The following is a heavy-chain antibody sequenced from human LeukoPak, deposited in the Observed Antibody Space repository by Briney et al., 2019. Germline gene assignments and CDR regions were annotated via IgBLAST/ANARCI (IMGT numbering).Heavy chain of an antibody. V-gene: IGHV1-69*04. CDR2: TIPILGIA. D-gene: IGHD1-1*01. J-gene: IGHJ6*02. CDR3: ARDRDNFRTPYYYYGMDV. CDR1: GGTFSSYA. Sequence: SVKVSCKASGGTFSSYAISWVRQAPGQGLEWMGRTIPILGIANYAQKFQGRVTITADKSTSTAYMELSSLRSEDTAVYYCARDRDNFRTPYYYYGMDVWGQGTTVTVSS.